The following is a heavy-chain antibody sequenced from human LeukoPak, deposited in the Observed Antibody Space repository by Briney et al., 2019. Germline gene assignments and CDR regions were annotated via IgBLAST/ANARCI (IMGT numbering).Heavy chain of an antibody. CDR3: ARDGYNPVAFDI. CDR2: IYTSGST. J-gene: IGHJ3*02. CDR1: GGSISSGSYY. D-gene: IGHD5-24*01. Sequence: SPTLSLTCTVSGGSISSGSYYWSWIRQPAGKGLEWIGRIYTSGSTNYNPSLKSRVTISVDTSKNQFSLNLKSVTAADTAVYYCARDGYNPVAFDIWGQGTMVTVSS. V-gene: IGHV4-61*02.